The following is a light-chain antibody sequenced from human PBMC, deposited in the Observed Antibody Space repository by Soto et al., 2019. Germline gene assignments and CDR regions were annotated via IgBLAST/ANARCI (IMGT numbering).Light chain of an antibody. Sequence: DIQMTQSPSTLSASVGDRVTITCRASQSISTWLAWYQQQPGKAPKLLIYDASRLKSGVPSRFSGSGSGKEFTLTISSLQPDDFATYYCQQYNSFSTFGLGTKVEIK. CDR3: QQYNSFST. V-gene: IGKV1-5*01. CDR2: DAS. J-gene: IGKJ1*01. CDR1: QSISTW.